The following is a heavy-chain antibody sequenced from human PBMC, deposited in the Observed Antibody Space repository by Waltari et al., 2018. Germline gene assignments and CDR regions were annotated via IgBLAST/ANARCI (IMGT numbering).Heavy chain of an antibody. J-gene: IGHJ2*01. CDR2: IAPDSSST. CDR3: ARGQEQQAYFAF. CDR1: GDTFTGYL. Sequence: QVQLVQSGAEVKKPGASVKVACKATGDTFTGYLIHWVRQAPGPGLEWMGRIAPDSSSTDYAQKFQGRVALTRDTSISTAYMEVSRLISDDTAVYYCARGQEQQAYFAFWGRGTLVTVSS. V-gene: IGHV1-2*06. D-gene: IGHD1-1*01.